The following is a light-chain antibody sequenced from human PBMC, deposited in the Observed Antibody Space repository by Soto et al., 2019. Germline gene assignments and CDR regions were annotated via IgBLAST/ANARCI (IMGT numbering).Light chain of an antibody. Sequence: EIVLTQSPATLCVSPGERANLPCRASQNLYSNVAWYQQRPGQAPRLLIDRASTRASGIPARFSGSGSGTDFTLTISRLEPADFAVYYCQQYGSSQTFGQGTKVEIK. CDR2: RAS. CDR3: QQYGSSQT. CDR1: QNLYSN. V-gene: IGKV3-20*01. J-gene: IGKJ1*01.